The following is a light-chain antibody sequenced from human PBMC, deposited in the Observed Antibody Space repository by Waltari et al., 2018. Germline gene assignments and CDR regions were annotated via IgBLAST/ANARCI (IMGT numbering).Light chain of an antibody. Sequence: DIQMTQSPSTPFASVGESVTISCRASQGVGTWLAWYQQKPGKAPKLLVYMASSLESGVPSRFSGSGSGTEFTLTISSLQPDDFATYSCQQYSSFSTFGQGTKVDI. CDR1: QGVGTW. CDR3: QQYSSFST. V-gene: IGKV1-5*03. J-gene: IGKJ2*01. CDR2: MAS.